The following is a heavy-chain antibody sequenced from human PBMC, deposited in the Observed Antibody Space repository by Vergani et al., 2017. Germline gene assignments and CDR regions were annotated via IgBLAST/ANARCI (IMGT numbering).Heavy chain of an antibody. J-gene: IGHJ4*02. V-gene: IGHV1-18*01. CDR3: AREEEATWNY. CDR2: ISAYNGNT. Sequence: QVQLVQSGAEVKKPGASVKVSCKASGDTFVYYGISWVRQAPGQGLEWMGLISAYNGNTNYAQKFQGRVTMTRDTSTSTDYMELRSLGTDDTAVYYCAREEEATWNYWGQGTLVTISS. CDR1: GDTFVYYG. D-gene: IGHD5-12*01.